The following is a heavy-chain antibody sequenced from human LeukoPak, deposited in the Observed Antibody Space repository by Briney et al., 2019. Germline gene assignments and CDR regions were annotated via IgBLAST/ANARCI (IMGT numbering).Heavy chain of an antibody. D-gene: IGHD3-10*01. CDR2: IVPNGGNT. CDR3: ARGGYYAATDI. V-gene: IGHV3-64*02. CDR1: GLTFSNHA. J-gene: IGHJ4*02. Sequence: GGSLRLSCAASGLTFSNHAMHWVRQAPGKGLEYVSAIVPNGGNTYYGDSVRGRFTISSDNSKDTVYLQMDTLRPEDTAVYYWARGGYYAATDIWGQGALVTVSS.